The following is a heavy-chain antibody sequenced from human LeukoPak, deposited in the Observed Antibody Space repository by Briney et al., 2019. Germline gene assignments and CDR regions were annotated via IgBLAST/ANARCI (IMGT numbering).Heavy chain of an antibody. Sequence: GGSLRLSCAASGFTFSSYGMHWVRQAPGKGLEWVAVIWYDGSNKYYADSVKGRFTISRDNSKNTLYLQMNSLRAEDTAVYYCTRDYDYVWGSYRPENEYYFDYWGQGTLVTVSS. CDR2: IWYDGSNK. J-gene: IGHJ4*02. V-gene: IGHV3-33*01. CDR1: GFTFSSYG. D-gene: IGHD3-16*02. CDR3: TRDYDYVWGSYRPENEYYFDY.